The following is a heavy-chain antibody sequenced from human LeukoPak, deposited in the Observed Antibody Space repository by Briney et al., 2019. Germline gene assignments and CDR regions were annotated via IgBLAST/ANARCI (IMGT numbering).Heavy chain of an antibody. J-gene: IGHJ6*02. CDR3: AKIRNAPSRYFDWLGTGMDV. CDR2: ISGSGGNR. D-gene: IGHD3-9*01. Sequence: EGSLRLSCAASGFTFSNYWMSWVRQAPGKGLEWVSGISGSGGNRYHADSVKGRFTISRDNVNNTLYLQMNSLRAEDTAVYYCAKIRNAPSRYFDWLGTGMDVWGQGTTVTVSS. V-gene: IGHV3-23*01. CDR1: GFTFSNYW.